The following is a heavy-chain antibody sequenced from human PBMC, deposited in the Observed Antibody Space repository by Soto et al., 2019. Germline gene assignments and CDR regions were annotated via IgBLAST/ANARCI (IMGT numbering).Heavy chain of an antibody. Sequence: GESLKISCKGSGYSFTSYWIGWVRHMPGKGLEWMGIIYPGDSDTRYSPSFQGQVTISADKSISTAYLQWSSLKASDTAMYYCARHHYGDYGYYYGMDVWGQGTTVTVSS. CDR2: IYPGDSDT. CDR3: ARHHYGDYGYYYGMDV. V-gene: IGHV5-51*01. CDR1: GYSFTSYW. D-gene: IGHD4-17*01. J-gene: IGHJ6*02.